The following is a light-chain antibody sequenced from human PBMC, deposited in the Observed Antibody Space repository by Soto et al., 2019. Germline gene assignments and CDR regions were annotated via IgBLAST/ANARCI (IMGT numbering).Light chain of an antibody. CDR1: QSVSSY. CDR3: PQRSNWPPLYS. J-gene: IGKJ2*01. V-gene: IGKV3-11*01. CDR2: DAS. Sequence: EIVLTHSPATLSLSPGEIATLSCRASQSVSSYLAWYQQKPGQAPMLLIYDASNRATGNPARCSRSGSGTAFTLTISSLEPEDFAFYYGPQRSNWPPLYSFGQGTKLEIQ.